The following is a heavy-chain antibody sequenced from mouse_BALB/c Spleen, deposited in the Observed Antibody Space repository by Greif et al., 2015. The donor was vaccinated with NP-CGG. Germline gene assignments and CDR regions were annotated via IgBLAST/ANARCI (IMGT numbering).Heavy chain of an antibody. CDR1: GYTFTDYE. CDR3: TRERGSSWFAY. Sequence: QVQLKQSGAELVRPGASVTLSCKASGYTFTDYEMHWVQQTPVHGLEWIGAIDPETGGTAYYQKFKGKATLTADKSSSPAYMELRSLTSEDSAVYYCTRERGSSWFAYWGQGTLVTVSA. J-gene: IGHJ3*01. V-gene: IGHV1-15*01. CDR2: IDPETGGT.